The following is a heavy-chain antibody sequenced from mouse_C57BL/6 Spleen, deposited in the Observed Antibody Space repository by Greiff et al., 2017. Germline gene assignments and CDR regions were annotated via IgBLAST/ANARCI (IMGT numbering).Heavy chain of an antibody. Sequence: VQLQQSGAELVRPGASVKLSCTASGFNIKDDSMHWVKQRPEQGLEWIGWIDPENGDTEYASKFQCKATITAETSSNTAYLQLSRLTSEDTAVYDCTTLITPVVATEDYWGQGTILTVSS. CDR2: IDPENGDT. CDR3: TTLITPVVATEDY. D-gene: IGHD1-1*01. CDR1: GFNIKDDS. V-gene: IGHV14-4*01. J-gene: IGHJ2*01.